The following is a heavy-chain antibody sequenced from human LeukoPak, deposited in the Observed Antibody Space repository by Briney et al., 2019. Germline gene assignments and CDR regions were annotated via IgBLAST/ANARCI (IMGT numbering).Heavy chain of an antibody. CDR1: GYTFTSYD. D-gene: IGHD3-10*01. Sequence: EASVKVSCKASGYTFTSYDINWVRQATGQGLEWMGWMNPNSGNTGYAQKFQGRVTMTRNNSISTAYMELSSLRSEDTAVYYCARDPLWFGTKFDYWGQGTLVTVSS. CDR2: MNPNSGNT. CDR3: ARDPLWFGTKFDY. J-gene: IGHJ4*02. V-gene: IGHV1-8*01.